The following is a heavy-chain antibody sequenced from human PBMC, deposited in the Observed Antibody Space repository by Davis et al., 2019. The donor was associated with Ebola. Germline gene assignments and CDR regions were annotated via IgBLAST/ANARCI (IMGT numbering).Heavy chain of an antibody. V-gene: IGHV4-34*01. D-gene: IGHD1-20*01. CDR1: GGSFSGYY. CDR3: ARYNWNFGGFDP. CDR2: INHSGST. Sequence: QTPSLTRAGYGGSFSGYYWSWIRQPSGKGLEWIGEINHSGSTNYNPSLKSRVTISVDTSKNQFSLKLTSVTAADTALYYCARYNWNFGGFDPWGQGTLVIVSS. J-gene: IGHJ5*02.